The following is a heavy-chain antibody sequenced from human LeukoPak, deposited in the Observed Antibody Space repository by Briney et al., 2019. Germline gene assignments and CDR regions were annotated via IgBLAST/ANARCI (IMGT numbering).Heavy chain of an antibody. CDR2: IRSKGSGGTI. J-gene: IGHJ4*02. V-gene: IGHV3-49*03. D-gene: IGHD3-3*01. CDR1: GFTFNEYA. Sequence: GGSLRLSCTASGFTFNEYAMSWFRQAPGKGLEWIGFIRSKGSGGTIEYAASVKGRFTLSRDDSKSIVSLQMNSLQSEDTAVYYCVKGRTRADSWGQGTLVTVSS. CDR3: VKGRTRADS.